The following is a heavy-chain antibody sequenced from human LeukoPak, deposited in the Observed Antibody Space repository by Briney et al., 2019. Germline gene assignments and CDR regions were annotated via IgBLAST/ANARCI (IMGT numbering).Heavy chain of an antibody. V-gene: IGHV3-23*01. D-gene: IGHD2-2*01. J-gene: IGHJ4*02. CDR3: AKGGRDQLPIPDY. Sequence: GGSLRLSCAASGFTFSSYSMNWVRQAPGKGLEWVSAISGSGGSTYYADSVKGRFTISRDNSKNTLYLQMNSLRAEDTAVYYCAKGGRDQLPIPDYWGQGTLVTVSS. CDR2: ISGSGGST. CDR1: GFTFSSYS.